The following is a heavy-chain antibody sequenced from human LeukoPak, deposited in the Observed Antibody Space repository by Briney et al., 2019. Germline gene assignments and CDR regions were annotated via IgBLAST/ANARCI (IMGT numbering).Heavy chain of an antibody. CDR3: ASGRQLGY. CDR1: GFTFSNYW. CDR2: IKEDGSEK. J-gene: IGHJ4*02. V-gene: IGHV3-7*01. D-gene: IGHD6-13*01. Sequence: GGSLSLSCAASGFTFSNYWMSWVRQAPGKGLEWVANIKEDGSEKYYVDSVKGRFTISGDNARNSLYLQMNSLRAEDTAVYYCASGRQLGYWGQGTLVTVSS.